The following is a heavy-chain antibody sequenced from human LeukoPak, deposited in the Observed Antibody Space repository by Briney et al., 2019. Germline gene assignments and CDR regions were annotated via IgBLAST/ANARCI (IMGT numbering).Heavy chain of an antibody. CDR3: ARAWVYDILTGYPYYFDY. CDR1: GGSFSGYY. Sequence: KTSETLSLTCAVYGGSFSGYYWSWIRQPPGKGLEWIGEINHSESTNYNPSLKSRVTISVDTSKNQFSLKLSSVTAADTAVYYCARAWVYDILTGYPYYFDYWGQGTLVTVSS. J-gene: IGHJ4*02. D-gene: IGHD3-9*01. CDR2: INHSEST. V-gene: IGHV4-34*01.